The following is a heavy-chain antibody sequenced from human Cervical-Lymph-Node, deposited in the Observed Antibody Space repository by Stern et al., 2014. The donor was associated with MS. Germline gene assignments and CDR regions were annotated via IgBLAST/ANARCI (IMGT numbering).Heavy chain of an antibody. J-gene: IGHJ3*02. D-gene: IGHD3-10*01. Sequence: EVQLLESGGGLVQPGTSLRLSCEGSGFSFSRYWMHWVRQAPGKGLVWVSRINSDGSTTTYADSGKGRLTISRENAKKTGDPELDSLRAEDTAVYYCVREYYGSGSFDIWGQGTKVTVSS. CDR1: GFSFSRYW. V-gene: IGHV3-74*03. CDR2: INSDGSTT. CDR3: VREYYGSGSFDI.